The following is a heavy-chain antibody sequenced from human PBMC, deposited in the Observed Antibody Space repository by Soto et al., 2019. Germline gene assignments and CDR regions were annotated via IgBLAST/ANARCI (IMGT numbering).Heavy chain of an antibody. D-gene: IGHD6-19*01. CDR2: INHSGST. V-gene: IGHV4-34*01. CDR1: GGSFSGYY. J-gene: IGHJ5*02. CDR3: ARGPRLRIAVAGTRWFDP. Sequence: PSETLSLTCAVYGGSFSGYYWSWIRQPPGKGLEWIGEINHSGSTNYNPSLKSRVTISVDTSKNQFSLKLSSVTAADTAVYYCARGPRLRIAVAGTRWFDPWGQGILVTVSS.